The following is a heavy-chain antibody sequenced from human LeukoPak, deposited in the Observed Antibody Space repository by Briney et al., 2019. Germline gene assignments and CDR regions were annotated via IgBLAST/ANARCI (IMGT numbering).Heavy chain of an antibody. CDR2: IYYSGST. J-gene: IGHJ5*02. V-gene: IGHV4-31*03. CDR1: GGSISSGGYY. Sequence: SETLSLTCTVSGGSISSGGYYWNCIRQHPGKGLEWIGYIYYSGSTYYNPSLKSRVIISVDTSKNQFSLKMSSVTAADTAVYCCARGGSTLQNWFDPWGQGTLVTVSS. D-gene: IGHD5/OR15-5a*01. CDR3: ARGGSTLQNWFDP.